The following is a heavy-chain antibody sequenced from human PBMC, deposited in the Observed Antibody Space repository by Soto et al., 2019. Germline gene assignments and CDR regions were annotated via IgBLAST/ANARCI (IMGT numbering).Heavy chain of an antibody. J-gene: IGHJ5*02. V-gene: IGHV4-59*01. CDR3: ARSVLRYFARENWFDP. Sequence: SETLSLTCTVSGGSISSYYWSWIRQPPGKGLEWIGYIYYSGSINYNPSLKSRVTISVDTSKNQFSLKLSSVTAADTAVYYCARSVLRYFARENWFDPWGQGTLVTVSS. CDR2: IYYSGSI. CDR1: GGSISSYY. D-gene: IGHD3-9*01.